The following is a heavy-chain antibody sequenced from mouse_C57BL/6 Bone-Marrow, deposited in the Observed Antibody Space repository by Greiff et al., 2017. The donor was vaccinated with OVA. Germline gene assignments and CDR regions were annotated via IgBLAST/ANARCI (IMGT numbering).Heavy chain of an antibody. J-gene: IGHJ1*03. CDR3: ARQDYYGSSWYFDV. CDR2: ISNLAYSI. CDR1: GFTFSDYG. Sequence: EVKVEESGGGLVQPGGSLKLSCAASGFTFSDYGMAWVRQAPRKGPEWVAFISNLAYSIYYADTVTGRFTISRENAKNTLYLEMSSLRSEDTAMYYCARQDYYGSSWYFDVWGTGTTVTVSS. D-gene: IGHD1-1*01. V-gene: IGHV5-15*04.